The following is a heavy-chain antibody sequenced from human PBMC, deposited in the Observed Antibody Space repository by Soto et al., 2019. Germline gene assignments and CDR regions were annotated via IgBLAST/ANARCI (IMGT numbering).Heavy chain of an antibody. D-gene: IGHD6-19*01. CDR3: ARDLMAPDIAVASTEGRGYYYGMDV. V-gene: IGHV1-2*04. J-gene: IGHJ6*02. CDR1: GYTFTGYY. Sequence: SVKVSCKASGYTFTGYYMHWVRQAPGQGLEWMGWINPNSGGTNYAQKFQGWVTMTRDTSISTAYMELSRLRSDDTAVYYCARDLMAPDIAVASTEGRGYYYGMDVWGQGTTVTVSS. CDR2: INPNSGGT.